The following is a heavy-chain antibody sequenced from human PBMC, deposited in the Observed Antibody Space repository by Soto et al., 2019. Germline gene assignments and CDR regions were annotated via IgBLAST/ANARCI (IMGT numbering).Heavy chain of an antibody. CDR1: GFSFSAYG. J-gene: IGHJ6*02. V-gene: IGHV3-13*01. CDR3: AREGWPLLQTGMDV. CDR2: IGTSGHA. D-gene: IGHD2-15*01. Sequence: EVQLVETGGGLVQAGGSVRLSCAASGFSFSAYGMHWVRQAAGESLEWVSVIGTSGHAFYADSVKGRFIISRDNAKNSLYLQMHSLRDEDTAVYYCAREGWPLLQTGMDVWGQGTTVTVSS.